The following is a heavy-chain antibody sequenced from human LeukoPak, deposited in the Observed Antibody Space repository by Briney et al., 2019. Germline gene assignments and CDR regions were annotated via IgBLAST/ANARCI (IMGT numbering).Heavy chain of an antibody. CDR1: GLTYSSYA. D-gene: IGHD1-26*01. V-gene: IGHV3-23*01. J-gene: IGHJ4*02. CDR2: ISGSGGST. CDR3: AKLVGATHFDY. Sequence: GGSLRLSCAASGLTYSSYAMSWVRQAPGKGLEWVSAISGSGGSTYYADSVKGRFTISRDNSKNTLYLQMNSLRAEDTAVYYCAKLVGATHFDYWGQGTLVTVSS.